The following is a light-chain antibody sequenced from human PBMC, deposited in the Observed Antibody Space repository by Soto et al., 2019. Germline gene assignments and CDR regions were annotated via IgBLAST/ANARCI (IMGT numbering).Light chain of an antibody. Sequence: QSALTQPASVSGSPGQSITISCTGTSSDVGNYDLVSWYQQRPGKVPKLLIYEVNKRPSGVSNRFSGSKSGNTASLTISGLQAEDEADYFCCSYVGGTTFENVVFGGGTQLTVL. CDR1: SSDVGNYDL. CDR3: CSYVGGTTFENVV. V-gene: IGLV2-23*02. J-gene: IGLJ2*01. CDR2: EVN.